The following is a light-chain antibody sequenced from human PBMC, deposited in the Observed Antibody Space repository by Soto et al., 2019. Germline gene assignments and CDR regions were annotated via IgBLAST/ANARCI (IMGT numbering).Light chain of an antibody. J-gene: IGLJ2*01. CDR2: DNN. CDR1: SSNIGRSY. CDR3: ATWDSSLTAGV. Sequence: QSVLMQPPSVSAAPGQKVTISCSGTSSNIGRSYVSWYQQLPGTAPKLLIYDNNNRPSGIPDRFSGSKSGTSATLAITGLQTGDEADYYCATWDSSLTAGVFGGGTKLTVL. V-gene: IGLV1-51*01.